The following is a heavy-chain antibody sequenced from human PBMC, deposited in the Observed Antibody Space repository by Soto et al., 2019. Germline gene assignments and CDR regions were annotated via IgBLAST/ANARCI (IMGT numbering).Heavy chain of an antibody. CDR1: GGSISSGNYY. Sequence: SETLSLTCTVSGGSISSGNYYWSWIRQPPGKGLEWIGFMSYSGSTSYNASLKSRVTISVDTSKSQFSLNLSFVTAADTAVYYCARGQYNPGLFDFWGRGTLVTVSS. J-gene: IGHJ4*02. D-gene: IGHD1-20*01. V-gene: IGHV4-30-4*01. CDR2: MSYSGST. CDR3: ARGQYNPGLFDF.